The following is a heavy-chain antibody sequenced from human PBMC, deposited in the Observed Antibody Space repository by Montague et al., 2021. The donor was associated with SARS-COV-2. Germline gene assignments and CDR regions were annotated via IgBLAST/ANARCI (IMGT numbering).Heavy chain of an antibody. D-gene: IGHD3-3*01. CDR3: ARIERGFWRDLVVFDV. Sequence: SETLSLTCSVSGVSITNYCWSWIRQFPGKELEWIGTVSNTGSTNKNPSLMSRVTISRDTSSGQVSMRLRSVTAADTAFYFCARIERGFWRDLVVFDVWGPGTLVTVSS. V-gene: IGHV4-59*12. CDR2: VSNTGST. CDR1: GVSITNYC. J-gene: IGHJ3*01.